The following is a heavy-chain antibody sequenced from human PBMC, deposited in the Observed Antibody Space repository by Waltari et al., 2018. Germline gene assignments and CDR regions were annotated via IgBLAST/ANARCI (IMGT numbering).Heavy chain of an antibody. Sequence: QVQLVQSGAEVKKPGSSVKVSCKASGGTFSSYAISWVRQAPGQGLEWMGRIIPIFGTANYAQKFQGRVTSTADKSTSTAYMELSSLRSEDTAVYYCARDPSPGYSSGWTFFDYWGQGTLVTVSS. CDR3: ARDPSPGYSSGWTFFDY. V-gene: IGHV1-69*08. CDR2: IIPIFGTA. J-gene: IGHJ4*02. D-gene: IGHD6-19*01. CDR1: GGTFSSYA.